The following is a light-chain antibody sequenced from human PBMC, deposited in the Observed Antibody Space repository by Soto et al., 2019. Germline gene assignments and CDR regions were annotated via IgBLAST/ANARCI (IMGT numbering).Light chain of an antibody. Sequence: DIVMTQSPDSLAVSLGERATINCKSSQSLLYSSNNKNYLAWYQQKPGQPPKLLVHWASTRESGVPDRFSGSGSGTDFTLTISSLQAEDVAVYYCQQYYSTPVSFGGGTKVDIK. CDR1: QSLLYSSNNKNY. V-gene: IGKV4-1*01. J-gene: IGKJ4*01. CDR2: WAS. CDR3: QQYYSTPVS.